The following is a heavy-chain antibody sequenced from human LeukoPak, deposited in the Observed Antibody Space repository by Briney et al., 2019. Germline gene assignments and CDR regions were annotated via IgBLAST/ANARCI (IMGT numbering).Heavy chain of an antibody. CDR2: IRRSGKST. V-gene: IGHV3-23*01. J-gene: IGHJ4*02. CDR3: AKDRISYTTSSEELSH. D-gene: IGHD1-26*01. CDR1: GFIFNTYA. Sequence: GWSLTLPCPASGFIFNTYAMRWVRQAPGQGLEWVATIRRSGKSTHYADSVQGRFTISRDNSLYTVYLQMDSLRADDTAVYYCAKDRISYTTSSEELSHWGQGTLVIVSS.